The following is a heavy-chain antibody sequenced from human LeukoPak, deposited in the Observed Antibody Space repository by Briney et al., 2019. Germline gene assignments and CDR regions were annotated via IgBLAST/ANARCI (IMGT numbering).Heavy chain of an antibody. V-gene: IGHV3-23*01. J-gene: IGHJ4*02. D-gene: IGHD2-2*01. CDR1: GFTFSSYG. CDR3: AKVKGSEGYCSITSCLADY. CDR2: ISSSGGNT. Sequence: GGSLRLSXAVSGFTFSSYGMTWVRQAPGKGLEWVSAISSSGGNTYYAGSVKGRFTISRDNSKNTLYLQLNSLRSEDTAVYYCAKVKGSEGYCSITSCLADYWGQGTLVTVSS.